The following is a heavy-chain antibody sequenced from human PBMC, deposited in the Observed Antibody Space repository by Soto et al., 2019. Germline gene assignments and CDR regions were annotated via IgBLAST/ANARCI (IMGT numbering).Heavy chain of an antibody. CDR3: ARGGEYDPFVY. CDR2: INAGNGIT. D-gene: IGHD3-16*01. CDR1: GYTFTNYA. V-gene: IGHV1-3*01. Sequence: QVRLVQSGAEVKKPGASVKVSCKASGYTFTNYAMHWVRQAPGQRLEWIGWINAGNGITKYSQKFQDRVTITRDTSASTAYRELSSLRSEDTAVYSCARGGEYDPFVYWGQGTLVTVSS. J-gene: IGHJ4*02.